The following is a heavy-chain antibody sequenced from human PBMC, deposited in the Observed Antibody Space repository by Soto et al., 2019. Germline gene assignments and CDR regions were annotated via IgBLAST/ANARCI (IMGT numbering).Heavy chain of an antibody. V-gene: IGHV3-7*01. J-gene: IGHJ4*02. Sequence: EVQLVESGGDLVQPGGSLRLSCAASGFTFNTYWRSWFRQAPGKGLQWVANIKEDGSEKYYVDSVKGRFTISRDNAKNLLYLQMNSLGAGDTAMYYCARFTRRSSGDYWGQGTLVTVSS. CDR1: GFTFNTYW. CDR3: ARFTRRSSGDY. CDR2: IKEDGSEK. D-gene: IGHD6-25*01.